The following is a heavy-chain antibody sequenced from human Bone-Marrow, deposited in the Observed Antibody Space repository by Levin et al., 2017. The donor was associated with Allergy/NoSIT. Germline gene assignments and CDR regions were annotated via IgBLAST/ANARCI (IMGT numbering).Heavy chain of an antibody. CDR1: GFSFSTYW. CDR3: ARDHTRGVSCGGDCYSSYFAP. CDR2: IKEDGSEK. V-gene: IGHV3-7*01. J-gene: IGHJ5*02. D-gene: IGHD2-21*02. Sequence: SCVGSGFSFSTYWMSWVRQAPGKGLEWVANIKEDGSEKSYADSVRGRFTISRDNAKNSLYLQMNSLRVEDTAVYYCARDHTRGVSCGGDCYSSYFAPWGQGTLVTVSS.